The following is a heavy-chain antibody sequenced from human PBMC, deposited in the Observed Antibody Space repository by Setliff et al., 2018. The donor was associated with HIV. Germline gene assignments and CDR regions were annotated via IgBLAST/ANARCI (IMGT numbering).Heavy chain of an antibody. V-gene: IGHV4-61*02. CDR1: GGPINSGSYY. J-gene: IGHJ6*03. CDR3: TRVGRGAAAPYYYYYYMDV. CDR2: IYSSGTT. D-gene: IGHD2-2*01. Sequence: SETLSLTCTVSGGPINSGSYYWSWIRQPAGKGLEWIGRIYSSGTTNYNPSLKRRVTISLDTSENQFSLKLNSVTAADTAVYYCTRVGRGAAAPYYYYYYMDVWGKGTTVTVSS.